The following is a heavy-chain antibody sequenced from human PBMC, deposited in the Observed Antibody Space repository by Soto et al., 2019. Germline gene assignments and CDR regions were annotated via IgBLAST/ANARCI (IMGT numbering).Heavy chain of an antibody. V-gene: IGHV4-59*01. CDR1: GASRSFYY. CDR3: ARITEKRGFFDY. Sequence: SETLSLNYTVSGASRSFYYWSWIRQPPGKGLEWIGYIYYSGSTNYNPSLKSRVTISVDTSKNQFSLKLSSLTAADTAVYYCARITEKRGFFDYWGQGILVTVSS. J-gene: IGHJ4*02. CDR2: IYYSGST.